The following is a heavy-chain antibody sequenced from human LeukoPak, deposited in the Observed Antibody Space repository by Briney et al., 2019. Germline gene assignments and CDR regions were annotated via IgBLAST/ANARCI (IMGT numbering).Heavy chain of an antibody. CDR3: ARAGSSGWRNNWFDP. J-gene: IGHJ5*02. CDR1: GFTFSSYG. CDR2: ISYDGSNK. Sequence: AGGSLRLSCAASGFTFSSYGMHWVRQAPGKGLEWVAVISYDGSNKYYADSVKGRFTISRDNAKNSLYLQMNSLRAEDTAVYYCARAGSSGWRNNWFDPWGQGTLVTVSS. V-gene: IGHV3-30*03. D-gene: IGHD6-19*01.